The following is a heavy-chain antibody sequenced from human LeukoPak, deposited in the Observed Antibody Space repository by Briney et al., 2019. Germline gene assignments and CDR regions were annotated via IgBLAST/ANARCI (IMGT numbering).Heavy chain of an antibody. V-gene: IGHV4-59*01. D-gene: IGHD1-1*01. CDR1: GGSISSYY. Sequence: SETLSLTCSVSGGSISSYYWSWIRQPPGKGLEWIGYLYNTGSTNYNPSLKSRITISADTSKNQLSLRLESVTAADTAVYYCAGSATGTHAEIGYWGQGTLVPVSS. CDR3: AGSATGTHAEIGY. CDR2: LYNTGST. J-gene: IGHJ4*02.